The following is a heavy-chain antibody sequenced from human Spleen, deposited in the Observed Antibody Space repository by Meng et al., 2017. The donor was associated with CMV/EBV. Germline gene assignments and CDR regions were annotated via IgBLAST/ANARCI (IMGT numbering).Heavy chain of an antibody. CDR1: GFTFSIYS. J-gene: IGHJ5*02. CDR3: AREGAYCGGDCQDNWFDP. D-gene: IGHD2-21*01. CDR2: ISSSSSYI. V-gene: IGHV3-21*01. Sequence: GESLKISCAASGFTFSIYSMNWVRQAPGKGLEWVSSISSSSSYIYYADSVKGRFTISRDNAKNSLYLQMNSLRAEDTAVYYCAREGAYCGGDCQDNWFDPWGQGTLVTVSS.